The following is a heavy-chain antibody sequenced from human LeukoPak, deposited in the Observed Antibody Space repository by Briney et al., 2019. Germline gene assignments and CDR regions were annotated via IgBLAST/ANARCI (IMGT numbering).Heavy chain of an antibody. CDR1: GGSISSYY. V-gene: IGHV4-59*08. D-gene: IGHD3-10*01. J-gene: IGHJ3*02. Sequence: PSETLSLTCTVSGGSISSYYWSWIRQPPGKGLEWIGYIYYSGTTNYNPSLRSRVTISVDTSKTQFSLKLSSVTAADTAVYYCATYYGSGEDIWGQGTMVTVSS. CDR3: ATYYGSGEDI. CDR2: IYYSGTT.